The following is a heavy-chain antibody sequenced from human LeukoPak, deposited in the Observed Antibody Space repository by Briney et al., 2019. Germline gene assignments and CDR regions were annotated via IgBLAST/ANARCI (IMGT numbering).Heavy chain of an antibody. CDR1: GFTFDDYA. J-gene: IGHJ3*02. CDR2: ISWNSGSI. D-gene: IGHD3-22*01. Sequence: GRSLRLSCAASGFTFDDYAMHWVRQAPGKGLEWVSGISWNSGSIGYADSVKGRFTISRDNAKNSLYLQMNSLRAEDMALYYCAKGMPGYYDSSGYYIHFNNVFDIWGQGTMVTVSS. CDR3: AKGMPGYYDSSGYYIHFNNVFDI. V-gene: IGHV3-9*03.